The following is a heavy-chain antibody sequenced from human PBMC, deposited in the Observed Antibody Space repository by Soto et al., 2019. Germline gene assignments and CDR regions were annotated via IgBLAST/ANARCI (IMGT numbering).Heavy chain of an antibody. J-gene: IGHJ5*02. V-gene: IGHV1-3*01. D-gene: IGHD6-13*01. CDR3: ARDLSRQQLVMGGGTNWFDP. CDR2: INAGNGNT. Sequence: GASVKVSCKASGYTFTSYGMHWVRQAPGQRLEWMGWINAGNGNTKYSQKFQGRVTITRDTSASTAYMELSSLRSEDTAVYYCARDLSRQQLVMGGGTNWFDPWGQGTLVTVSS. CDR1: GYTFTSYG.